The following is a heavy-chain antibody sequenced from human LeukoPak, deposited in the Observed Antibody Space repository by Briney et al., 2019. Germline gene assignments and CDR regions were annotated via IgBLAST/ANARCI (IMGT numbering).Heavy chain of an antibody. CDR1: GFIFSDYA. D-gene: IGHD4-17*01. CDR2: ITGSGRGT. J-gene: IGHJ3*01. V-gene: IGHV3-23*01. Sequence: GGSLRLSCAASGFIFSDYAMAWVRQIPGKGLEWVLSITGSGRGTQYGDSVKGRFTVSRDDSKNTLYLQMDSLRVEDTALYYCGMDPNGDYIGAFDFWGQGTLVTVSS. CDR3: GMDPNGDYIGAFDF.